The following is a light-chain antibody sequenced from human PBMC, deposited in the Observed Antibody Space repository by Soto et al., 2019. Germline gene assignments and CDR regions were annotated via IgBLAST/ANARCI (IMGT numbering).Light chain of an antibody. J-gene: IGLJ2*01. V-gene: IGLV2-14*01. CDR2: EVS. Sequence: QSALTQPASVSGSPGQSITISCTGTSSDVGGYNYVSWYQQHPGKAPKLMIYEVSNRPSEVSNRYSGYKSGNTASLTISGLKAEDEGNYYCSSYTSGSTLVVFGGGTKVTVL. CDR1: SSDVGGYNY. CDR3: SSYTSGSTLVV.